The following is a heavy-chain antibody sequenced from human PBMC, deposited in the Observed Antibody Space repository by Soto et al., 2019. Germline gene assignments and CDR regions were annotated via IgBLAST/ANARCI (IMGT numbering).Heavy chain of an antibody. J-gene: IGHJ4*02. CDR1: GGTFSSYT. CDR2: IIPILGIA. V-gene: IGHV1-69*02. D-gene: IGHD2-15*01. CDR3: ASPRGYCSGGSCYESDFDY. Sequence: QVQLVQSGAEVKKPGSSVKVSCKASGGTFSSYTISWVRQAPGQGLEWIGRIIPILGIANYAQKFQGRVTITADKSTSTAYMELSSLRSEDTAVYYCASPRGYCSGGSCYESDFDYWGQGTLVTVSS.